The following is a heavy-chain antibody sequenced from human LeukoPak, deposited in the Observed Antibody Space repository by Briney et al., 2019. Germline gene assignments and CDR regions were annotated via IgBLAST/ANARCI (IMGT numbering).Heavy chain of an antibody. CDR1: GLTFSSYA. D-gene: IGHD3-22*01. CDR2: ISYDGSNK. J-gene: IGHJ5*02. CDR3: ATVGRNYYESSGYYSRKNYNWFDP. Sequence: GGSLRLSCAASGLTFSSYAMHWVRQAPGKGLEWVAVISYDGSNKYYADSVKGRFTISRDNSKNTLYLQMNSLRSEDTAVYYCATVGRNYYESSGYYSRKNYNWFDPWGQGTLVTVSS. V-gene: IGHV3-30-3*01.